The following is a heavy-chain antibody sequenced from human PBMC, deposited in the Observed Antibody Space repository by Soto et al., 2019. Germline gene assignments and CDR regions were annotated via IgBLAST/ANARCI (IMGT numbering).Heavy chain of an antibody. CDR1: EFSFTTYW. V-gene: IGHV5-51*01. D-gene: IGHD4-4*01. CDR2: IYPDDSRT. J-gene: IGHJ6*02. CDR3: ARLTVGGHYYYYGMDV. Sequence: PGESLKISCKGSEFSFTTYWIAWVRQMPGEGLKWMGIIYPDDSRTTYSPSFQGQVTISADKSINTAYLKWSSLKASDTAIYYCARLTVGGHYYYYGMDVWGQGTTVTVSS.